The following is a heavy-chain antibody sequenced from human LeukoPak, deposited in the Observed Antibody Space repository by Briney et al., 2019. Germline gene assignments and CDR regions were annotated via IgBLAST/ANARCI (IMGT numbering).Heavy chain of an antibody. CDR1: GFTVSDNY. CDR3: ARNSFRVNTHCFYGMDV. D-gene: IGHD3-10*01. V-gene: IGHV3-53*01. Sequence: PGGSLTLSCAVSGFTVSDNYMSWIRHAPGKGLEWVSVIYSGGTTYYADSVKGRFTISRDNSKNTLHLQMSGLRAEDTAVYYCARNSFRVNTHCFYGMDVWGQGTTVTVSS. CDR2: IYSGGTT. J-gene: IGHJ6*02.